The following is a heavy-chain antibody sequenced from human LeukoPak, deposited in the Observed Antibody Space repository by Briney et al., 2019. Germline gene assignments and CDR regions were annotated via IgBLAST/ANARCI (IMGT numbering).Heavy chain of an antibody. D-gene: IGHD2-2*01. CDR2: IYHSGIT. V-gene: IGHV4-39*07. J-gene: IGHJ4*02. Sequence: SETLSLTCSVSGGSISNNDYYWGWIRQPPGKGLEWIGSIYHSGITHYNPSLKSRLTTSIDTSKNSFSLKLTSVTAADTAVYYCGRDPAAVPAGFWGQGTLVTVSS. CDR3: GRDPAAVPAGF. CDR1: GGSISNNDYY.